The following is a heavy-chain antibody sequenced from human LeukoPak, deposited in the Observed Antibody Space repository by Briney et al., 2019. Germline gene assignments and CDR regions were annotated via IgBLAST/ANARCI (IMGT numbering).Heavy chain of an antibody. J-gene: IGHJ4*02. CDR1: RFTFSSYW. Sequence: GGSLRLSCAASRFTFSSYWMSWVRQAPGKGLEWVANIKQDGSEKYYVDSVKGRFTISRDNAKNSLYLQMNSLRAEDTAVYYCARSPFITIFGVVTNFDYWGQGTLVTVSS. D-gene: IGHD3-3*01. CDR3: ARSPFITIFGVVTNFDY. V-gene: IGHV3-7*01. CDR2: IKQDGSEK.